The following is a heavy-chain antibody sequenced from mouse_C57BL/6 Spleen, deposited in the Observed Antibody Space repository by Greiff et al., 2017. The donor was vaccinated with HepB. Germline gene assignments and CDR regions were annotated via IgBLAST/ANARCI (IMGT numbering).Heavy chain of an antibody. Sequence: VHLVESGPELVKPGASVKISCKASGYAFSSSWMNWVKQRPGKGLEWIGRIYPGDGDTNYNGKFKGKATLTADKSSSTAYMQLSSLTSEDSAVYFCARSDAYAMDYWGQGTSVTVSS. CDR3: ARSDAYAMDY. J-gene: IGHJ4*01. CDR2: IYPGDGDT. V-gene: IGHV1-82*01. CDR1: GYAFSSSW.